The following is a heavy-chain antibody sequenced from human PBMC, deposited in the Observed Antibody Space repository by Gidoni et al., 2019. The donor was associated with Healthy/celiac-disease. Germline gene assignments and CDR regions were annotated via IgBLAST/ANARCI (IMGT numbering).Heavy chain of an antibody. D-gene: IGHD6-19*01. V-gene: IGHV3-30*18. J-gene: IGHJ4*02. CDR1: GFTFSSYG. CDR2: ISYDGSNK. CDR3: AKDNGSGWPTMWGFFY. Sequence: QVQLVESVGGVVQPGSSLRLSCAASGFTFSSYGMHWVRQSPGKGLEWVAVISYDGSNKYYADSVKGRFTISRDNSKNTLYLKMNSLRAEDTAVYYCAKDNGSGWPTMWGFFYWGQGTMVTVSS.